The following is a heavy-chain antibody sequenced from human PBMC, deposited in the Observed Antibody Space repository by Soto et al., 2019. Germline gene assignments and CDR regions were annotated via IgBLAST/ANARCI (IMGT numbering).Heavy chain of an antibody. CDR2: INAGNGNT. V-gene: IGHV1-3*01. CDR3: ARSIVVVTALDY. Sequence: ASVKVSCKPSGYTFTTYGISWVRQAPGQRLEWMGWINAGNGNTKYSQKFQGRVTITRDTSASTAYMELSSLRSEDTAVYYCARSIVVVTALDYWGQGTLVTVSS. CDR1: GYTFTTYG. J-gene: IGHJ4*02. D-gene: IGHD2-21*02.